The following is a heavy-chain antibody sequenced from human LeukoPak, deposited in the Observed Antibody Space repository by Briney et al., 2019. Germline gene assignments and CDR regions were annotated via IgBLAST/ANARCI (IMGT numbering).Heavy chain of an antibody. CDR2: IYNSGAT. D-gene: IGHD6-13*01. CDR1: GYSISSGYY. V-gene: IGHV4-38-2*02. Sequence: SETLSLTCSASGYSISSGYYWGWIRQPPGKGPECIGNIYNSGATYYNPSLKSRVTISVHTSKNQISLRLSSVTAADTAVYYCARVVTAGSYYFDYWGHGTLVTVSS. CDR3: ARVVTAGSYYFDY. J-gene: IGHJ4*01.